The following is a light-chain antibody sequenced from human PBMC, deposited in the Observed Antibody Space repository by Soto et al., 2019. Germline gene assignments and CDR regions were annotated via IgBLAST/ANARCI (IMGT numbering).Light chain of an antibody. CDR3: QQYNNYWT. V-gene: IGKV1-5*03. CDR1: QSINSR. J-gene: IGKJ1*01. CDR2: KAS. Sequence: DIQMTQSPSTLSASVGDRVTITCRASQSINSRLAWYQQKQGKAPNLLIYKASSLESGVPSRFSGSGSGTEFTLNISSLQPDDFATYYCQQYNNYWTFGQGTKVEIK.